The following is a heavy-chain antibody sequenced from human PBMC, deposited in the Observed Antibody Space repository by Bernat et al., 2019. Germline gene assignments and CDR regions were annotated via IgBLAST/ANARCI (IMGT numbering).Heavy chain of an antibody. D-gene: IGHD6-13*01. CDR3: ARFYSSSSSDY. CDR2: VYSSGST. J-gene: IGHJ4*02. CDR1: AGSISSNNYF. V-gene: IGHV4-39*01. Sequence: QLQLQESGPGLVKPSETLSLTCTVSAGSISSNNYFWGWIREPPGKGLEWIGSVYSSGSTYYNPSLKSRVTISVDTSKNQFSLKLSSVTAADTAVYYCARFYSSSSSDYWGQGTLVTVSS.